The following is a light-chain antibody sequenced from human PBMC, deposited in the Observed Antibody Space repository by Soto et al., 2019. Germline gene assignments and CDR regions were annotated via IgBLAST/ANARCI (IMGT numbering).Light chain of an antibody. CDR3: LQHNMFPRA. Sequence: AILMNQSASSLSASVADRVTITCQASQELXNDFNWDQQKPGKAPKLLXYAASTLQRGGPSRFSGSGSGTDFTRTISCLQPEDCATYYWLQHNMFPRAFGAGTKVDIK. V-gene: IGKV1-6*01. CDR2: AAS. CDR1: QELXND. J-gene: IGKJ4*02.